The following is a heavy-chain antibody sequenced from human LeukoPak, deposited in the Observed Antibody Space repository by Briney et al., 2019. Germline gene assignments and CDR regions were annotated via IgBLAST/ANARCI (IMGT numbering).Heavy chain of an antibody. Sequence: GGSLRLSCAASGFTFDDYGMSWVRQAPGKGLEWVSGINWNGGRTGYADSVKGRFTISRDNAKNSLYLQMNSLRAEDTAVYYCARVSTVTTGWNWFDPWGQGTLVTVSS. D-gene: IGHD4-11*01. CDR1: GFTFDDYG. CDR3: ARVSTVTTGWNWFDP. V-gene: IGHV3-20*04. J-gene: IGHJ5*02. CDR2: INWNGGRT.